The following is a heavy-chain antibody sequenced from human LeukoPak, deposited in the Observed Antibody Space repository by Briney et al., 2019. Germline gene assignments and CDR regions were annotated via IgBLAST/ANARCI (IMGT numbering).Heavy chain of an antibody. Sequence: GGSLRLSCAASGFTFSSYAMSWVRQAPGKGLEWVSAISGSGGSTYYVDSVKGRFTISRDNSKNTLYLQMNSLRAEDTAVYYCAKRDSSGWYVGYFDYWGQGTLVTVSS. CDR2: ISGSGGST. D-gene: IGHD6-19*01. V-gene: IGHV3-23*01. CDR3: AKRDSSGWYVGYFDY. J-gene: IGHJ4*02. CDR1: GFTFSSYA.